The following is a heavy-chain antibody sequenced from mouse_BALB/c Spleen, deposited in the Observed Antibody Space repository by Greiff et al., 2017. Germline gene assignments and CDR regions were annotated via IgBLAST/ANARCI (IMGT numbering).Heavy chain of an antibody. CDR3: AKDDFRLSFDV. CDR1: GYSITSDYA. D-gene: IGHD2-13*01. V-gene: IGHV3-2*02. J-gene: IGHJ1*01. CDR2: ISYSGST. Sequence: VQLQQSGPGLVKPSQSLSLTCTVTGYSITSDYAWNWIRQFPGNKLEWMGYISYSGSTSYNPSLKSRISITRDTSKNQFFLQLNSVTTEDTATYYCAKDDFRLSFDVWGAGTTVTVSS.